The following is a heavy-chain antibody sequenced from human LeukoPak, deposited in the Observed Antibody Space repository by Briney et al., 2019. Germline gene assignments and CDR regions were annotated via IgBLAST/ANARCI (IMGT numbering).Heavy chain of an antibody. Sequence: GGSLRLSCAASGFTFDDYGMSWVRQAPGKGLEWVSGINWNGGSTGYADSVKGRFTISRDNAKNSLYLQMNSLRAEDTALYYCARVIDSYYDILTGYSSRAYYFDYWGQGTLVTVSP. CDR3: ARVIDSYYDILTGYSSRAYYFDY. J-gene: IGHJ4*02. V-gene: IGHV3-20*04. D-gene: IGHD3-9*01. CDR1: GFTFDDYG. CDR2: INWNGGST.